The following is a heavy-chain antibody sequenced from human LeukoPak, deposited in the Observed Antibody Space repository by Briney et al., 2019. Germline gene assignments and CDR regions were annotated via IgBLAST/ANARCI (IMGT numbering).Heavy chain of an antibody. CDR1: GFTFSSYA. CDR3: AKVRSGSYFFDSNKHNWFDP. J-gene: IGHJ5*02. CDR2: ISGSGGST. Sequence: PGGSLRLSCAASGFTFSSYAMSWVRQAPGKGLEWVSAISGSGGSTYYADSVKSRFTISRDNSKNTLYLQMNSLRAEDTAVYYCAKVRSGSYFFDSNKHNWFDPWGQGTLATVSS. V-gene: IGHV3-23*01. D-gene: IGHD1-26*01.